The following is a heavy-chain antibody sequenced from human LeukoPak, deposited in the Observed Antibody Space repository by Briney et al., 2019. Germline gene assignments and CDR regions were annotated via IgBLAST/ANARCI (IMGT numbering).Heavy chain of an antibody. J-gene: IGHJ4*02. V-gene: IGHV1-2*02. CDR2: INPNSGGT. D-gene: IGHD1-26*01. CDR3: ATTPLGDSGISWGHY. Sequence: ASVKVSCKASGYTFTGYYMHWVRQAPGQGLEWMGWINPNSGGTNYAQKFQGRVTITTDESTSTAYMELSSLRSEDTAVYYCATTPLGDSGISWGHYWGQGTLVTVSS. CDR1: GYTFTGYY.